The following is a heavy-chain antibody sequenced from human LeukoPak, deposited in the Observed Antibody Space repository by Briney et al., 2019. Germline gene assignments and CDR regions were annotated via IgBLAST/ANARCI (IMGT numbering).Heavy chain of an antibody. J-gene: IGHJ3*02. CDR3: ARSFRSYYDFWSGYSGVDAFDI. V-gene: IGHV1-18*04. CDR1: GYTFTDNY. Sequence: GASVKVSCKASGYTFTDNYMHWVRQAPGQGLEWMGWISAYNGNTNYAQKLQGRVTMTTDTSTSTAYMELRSLRSDDTAVYYCARSFRSYYDFWSGYSGVDAFDIWGQGTMVTVSS. CDR2: ISAYNGNT. D-gene: IGHD3-3*01.